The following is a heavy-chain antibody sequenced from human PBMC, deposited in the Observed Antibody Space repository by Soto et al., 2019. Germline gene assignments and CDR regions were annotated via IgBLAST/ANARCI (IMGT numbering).Heavy chain of an antibody. D-gene: IGHD4-17*01. CDR3: DRDPGYGDYAPRY. Sequence: QVQLQESGPGLVKPSQTLSLTCTVSGGSINSGDYYWSWIRQPPGEGLEWIGYIYHSGSTHYNPSLKSRVTISVDTSKNQFSLRLSSVTAADTAVYYCDRDPGYGDYAPRYWGQGTLVTVAS. V-gene: IGHV4-30-4*01. CDR2: IYHSGST. CDR1: GGSINSGDYY. J-gene: IGHJ4*02.